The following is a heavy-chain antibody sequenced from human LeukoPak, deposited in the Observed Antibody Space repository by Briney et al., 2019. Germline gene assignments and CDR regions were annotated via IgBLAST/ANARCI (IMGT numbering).Heavy chain of an antibody. CDR3: ARGGRGRNWFDP. CDR2: IYYSVST. CDR1: GGSFSTYY. J-gene: IGHJ5*02. V-gene: IGHV4-59*01. D-gene: IGHD3-10*01. Sequence: SETLSLTCTVTGGSFSTYYWSWIRQPPGKGLEWIGYIYYSVSTNYNLSLKSRVTISLDTSENQFSLKLTSVTAADTAVYYCARGGRGRNWFDPWGQGTLVTVSS.